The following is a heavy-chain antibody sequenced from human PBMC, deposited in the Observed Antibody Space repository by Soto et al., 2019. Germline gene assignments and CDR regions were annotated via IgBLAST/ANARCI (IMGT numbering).Heavy chain of an antibody. D-gene: IGHD6-13*01. CDR1: GFTFSSYS. V-gene: IGHV3-21*01. Sequence: EVQLVESGGGLVKPGGSLRLSCAASGFTFSSYSMNWVRQAPGKGLEWVSSISSSSSYIYYADSVKGRFTISRDNAKNSLYLKMNSLRAEDTAVYYCARDYVASSWYNWFDPWGQGTLVTVSS. CDR2: ISSSSSYI. CDR3: ARDYVASSWYNWFDP. J-gene: IGHJ5*02.